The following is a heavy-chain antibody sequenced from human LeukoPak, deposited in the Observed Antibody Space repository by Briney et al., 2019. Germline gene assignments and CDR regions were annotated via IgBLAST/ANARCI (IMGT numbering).Heavy chain of an antibody. CDR1: GFTLSSYA. Sequence: PGGSLRLSCAASGFTLSSYAMHWVRQAPGKGLEWVAVISYDGSNKYYADSVKGRFTISRDNSKNTLYLQMNSLRAEDTAVYYCARDHAIGELPDYWGQGTLVTVSS. J-gene: IGHJ4*02. V-gene: IGHV3-30*04. CDR3: ARDHAIGELPDY. D-gene: IGHD3-10*01. CDR2: ISYDGSNK.